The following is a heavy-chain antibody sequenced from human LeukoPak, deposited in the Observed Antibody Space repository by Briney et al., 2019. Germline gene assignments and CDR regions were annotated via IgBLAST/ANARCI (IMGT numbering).Heavy chain of an antibody. Sequence: SETLSLTCTVSGGSINSYYWNWIRQPPGKGLEWIGYIYHSGSTNYNPSLKSRVTISLDTSRNQFSLKLTSVTAADTAIYYCARVGGMTTINNAAFDIWGQGTMVTVSS. CDR2: IYHSGST. J-gene: IGHJ3*02. CDR3: ARVGGMTTINNAAFDI. CDR1: GGSINSYY. D-gene: IGHD5-24*01. V-gene: IGHV4-59*01.